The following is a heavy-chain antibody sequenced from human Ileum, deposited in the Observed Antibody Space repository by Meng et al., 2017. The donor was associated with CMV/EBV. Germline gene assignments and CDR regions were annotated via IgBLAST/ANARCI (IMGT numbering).Heavy chain of an antibody. V-gene: IGHV1-2*02. CDR2: INPNSGGT. D-gene: IGHD3-3*01. CDR3: ARGSRRITIFGVVTGLGY. J-gene: IGHJ4*02. CDR1: TFTGYY. Sequence: TFTGYYMHWVRQAPGQGLEWMGWINPNSGGTNYAQKFQGRVTMTRDTSISTAYMELSRLRSDDTAVYYCARGSRRITIFGVVTGLGYWGQGTLVTVSS.